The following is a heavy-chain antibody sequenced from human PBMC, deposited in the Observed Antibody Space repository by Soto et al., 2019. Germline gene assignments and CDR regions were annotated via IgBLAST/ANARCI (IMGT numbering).Heavy chain of an antibody. Sequence: QVQLVESGGDVVQPGGSLRLSCAGSGFTFTNYGMHWVRQAPGKGLEWVELTPYDGRNEYYADSVKGRFTISRDNSKNTLYLQMTSLRAEDTAVYYCAKERSPPYCSGGSCDLGGWGYWGQGTLVTVSS. J-gene: IGHJ4*02. V-gene: IGHV3-30*18. CDR1: GFTFTNYG. D-gene: IGHD2-15*01. CDR3: AKERSPPYCSGGSCDLGGWGY. CDR2: TPYDGRNE.